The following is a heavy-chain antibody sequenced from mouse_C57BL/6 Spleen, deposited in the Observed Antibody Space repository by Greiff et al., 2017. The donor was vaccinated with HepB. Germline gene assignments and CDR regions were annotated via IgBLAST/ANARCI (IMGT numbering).Heavy chain of an antibody. CDR1: GYTFTNYW. J-gene: IGHJ3*01. CDR3: ARGGIYDGYFGLAY. Sequence: LQESGAELVRPGTSVKMSCKASGYTFTNYWIGWAKQRPGHGLEWIGDIYPGGGYTNYNEKFKGKATLTANKSSSTAYMQFSSLTSEDSAIYYCARGGIYDGYFGLAYWGQGTLVTVSA. CDR2: IYPGGGYT. D-gene: IGHD2-3*01. V-gene: IGHV1-63*01.